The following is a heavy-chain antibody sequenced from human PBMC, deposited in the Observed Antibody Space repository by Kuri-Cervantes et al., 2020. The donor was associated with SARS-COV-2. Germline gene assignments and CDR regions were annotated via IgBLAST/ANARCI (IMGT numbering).Heavy chain of an antibody. V-gene: IGHV3-49*04. CDR2: IRSKAYGGTT. D-gene: IGHD2-8*01. Sequence: GESLKISCTASGFTFGDYAMSWVRQAPGKGLEWVGFIRSKAYGGTTEYAASVKGRFTISRDDSKSIAYLQMNSLKTEDTAVYYCTRDLGYCTNGVCYGLVYYYYYGMDVWGQGTTVTVSS. J-gene: IGHJ6*02. CDR3: TRDLGYCTNGVCYGLVYYYYYGMDV. CDR1: GFTFGDYA.